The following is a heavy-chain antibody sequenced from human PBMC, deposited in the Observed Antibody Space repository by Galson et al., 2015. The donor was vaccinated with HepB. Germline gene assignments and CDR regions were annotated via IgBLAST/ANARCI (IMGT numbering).Heavy chain of an antibody. CDR3: ARSIPYTSSGDY. D-gene: IGHD6-6*01. J-gene: IGHJ4*02. Sequence: SLRLSCAASGFTFTDYSMNWLRQAPGKGLEWVSSMNTYGSHIYYAESVKGRFTISRDNAKNSLYLQMNCLRAEDTAVYYCARSIPYTSSGDYWGQGTLVPVS. CDR2: MNTYGSHI. CDR1: GFTFTDYS. V-gene: IGHV3-21*01.